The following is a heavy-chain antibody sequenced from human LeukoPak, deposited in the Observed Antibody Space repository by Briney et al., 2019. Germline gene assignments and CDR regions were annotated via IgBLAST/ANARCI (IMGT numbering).Heavy chain of an antibody. CDR2: ITGSGDST. CDR1: GFTFTSCA. CDR3: VKGSSTSRPYYFDS. Sequence: GGSLRLSCAASGFTFTSCAMSWVRQAPGKGLDWFSAITGSGDSTYYADSLKGRFTISRDNSKNTLYLQMSSLRAEDTAVYYCVKGSSTSRPYYFDSWGQGTLVTVSS. D-gene: IGHD3-10*01. J-gene: IGHJ4*02. V-gene: IGHV3-23*01.